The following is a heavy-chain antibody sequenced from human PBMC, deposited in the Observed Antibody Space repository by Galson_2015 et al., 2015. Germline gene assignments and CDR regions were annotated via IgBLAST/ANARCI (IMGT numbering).Heavy chain of an antibody. D-gene: IGHD3-10*01. V-gene: IGHV4-59*01. CDR2: IGYSGSP. Sequence: SETLSLTCTVSGGALTDYYWSWVRQAPGKGLEWIGYIGYSGSPTYSPSLNSRVTISVDTSKMQFSLRLSAVTAADTAVYYCARGFGELPDWGQGTLVTVSS. CDR1: GGALTDYY. CDR3: ARGFGELPD. J-gene: IGHJ4*02.